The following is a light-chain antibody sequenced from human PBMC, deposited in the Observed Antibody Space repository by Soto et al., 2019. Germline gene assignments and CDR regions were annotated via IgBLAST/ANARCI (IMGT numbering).Light chain of an antibody. CDR1: DIGSKS. V-gene: IGLV3-21*04. Sequence: SYELTQPPSLSVAPGETARITCEAIDIGSKSVHWYQVKPGQAPVPVIYYNRDRPSGIPDRFSGSNSGSPATLTISRVEAGDEAEYYCQVWDRDSDHYVFGGGTKVTVL. J-gene: IGLJ1*01. CDR3: QVWDRDSDHYV. CDR2: YNR.